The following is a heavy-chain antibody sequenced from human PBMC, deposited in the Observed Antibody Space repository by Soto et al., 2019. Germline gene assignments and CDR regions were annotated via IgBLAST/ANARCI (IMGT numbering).Heavy chain of an antibody. V-gene: IGHV3-30-3*01. Sequence: GGSLRLSCAASGFTFSSYAMHWVRQAPGKGLEWVAVISYDGSNKYYADSVKGRFTISRDNSKNTLYLQMNSLRAEDTAVYYCAREGVPAAYGMDVWGQGTTVTVSS. CDR2: ISYDGSNK. J-gene: IGHJ6*02. CDR3: AREGVPAAYGMDV. CDR1: GFTFSSYA. D-gene: IGHD2-2*01.